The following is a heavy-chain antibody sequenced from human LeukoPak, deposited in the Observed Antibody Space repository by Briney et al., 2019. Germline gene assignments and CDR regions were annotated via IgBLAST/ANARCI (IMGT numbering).Heavy chain of an antibody. V-gene: IGHV3-9*01. D-gene: IGHD3-10*01. Sequence: GGSLRLSCAASGFTFSSYGMHWVRQAPGKGLEWVSGISWNSGSIAYADSVKGRFTISRDNAKNSLYLQMNSLRAEDTALYYCAKDTLAGSGSAYFDYWGQGTLVTVSS. J-gene: IGHJ4*02. CDR3: AKDTLAGSGSAYFDY. CDR2: ISWNSGSI. CDR1: GFTFSSYG.